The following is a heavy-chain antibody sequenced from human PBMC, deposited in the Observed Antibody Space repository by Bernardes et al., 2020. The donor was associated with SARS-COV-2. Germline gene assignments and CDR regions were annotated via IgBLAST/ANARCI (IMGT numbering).Heavy chain of an antibody. CDR3: ARYSIGYCSSTSCYKFDY. Sequence: SLRLSCAASGFTFSSYWMSWVRQAPGKGLEWVANIKQDGSEKYYVDSVKGRFTISRDNAKNSLYLQMNSLRAEDTAVYYCARYSIGYCSSTSCYKFDYWGQGTLVTVSS. V-gene: IGHV3-7*05. D-gene: IGHD2-2*02. CDR1: GFTFSSYW. CDR2: IKQDGSEK. J-gene: IGHJ4*02.